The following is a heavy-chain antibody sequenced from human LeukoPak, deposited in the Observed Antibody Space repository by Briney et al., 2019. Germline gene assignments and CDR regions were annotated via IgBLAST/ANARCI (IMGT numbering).Heavy chain of an antibody. J-gene: IGHJ4*02. Sequence: SETLSLTCTVSGGSISSSSYYGGWIRQPPGKGLEWIGSIYYSGNTYYNPSLKSRVTISVDTSKNQFSLTLSSVTAADTAVYYCASHRRYTTGSEEFDYWGQGTLVTVSS. V-gene: IGHV4-39*01. CDR3: ASHRRYTTGSEEFDY. CDR1: GGSISSSSYY. D-gene: IGHD2/OR15-2a*01. CDR2: IYYSGNT.